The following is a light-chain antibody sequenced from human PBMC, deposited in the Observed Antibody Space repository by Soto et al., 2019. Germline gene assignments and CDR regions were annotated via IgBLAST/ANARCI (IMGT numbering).Light chain of an antibody. J-gene: IGKJ1*01. Sequence: VQMKQSASSVSASVCDRVTITCLASQGILTYLALYQQKPGQVPELLIQAASTLQPGVPSRFSGSGSGTEFTLTINSLQPEDVATYYCQKYDSAPWTFGQGTKVDIK. CDR1: QGILTY. V-gene: IGKV1-27*01. CDR2: AAS. CDR3: QKYDSAPWT.